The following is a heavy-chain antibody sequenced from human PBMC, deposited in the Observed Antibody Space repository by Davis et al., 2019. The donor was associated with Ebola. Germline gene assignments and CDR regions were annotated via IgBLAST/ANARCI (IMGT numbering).Heavy chain of an antibody. J-gene: IGHJ6*02. CDR3: ARVVVVPAASKNYYYGMDV. CDR2: IYHSGST. CDR1: GGSTSSSNW. V-gene: IGHV4-4*02. D-gene: IGHD2-2*01. Sequence: MPSETLSLTCAVSGGSTSSSNWWSWVRQPPGKGLEWIGEIYHSGSTNYNPSLKSRVTISVDKSKNQFSLKLSSVTAADTAVYYCARVVVVPAASKNYYYGMDVWGQGTTVTVSS.